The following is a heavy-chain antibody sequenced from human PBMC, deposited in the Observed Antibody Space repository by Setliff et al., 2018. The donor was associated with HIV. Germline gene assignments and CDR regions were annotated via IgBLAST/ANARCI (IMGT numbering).Heavy chain of an antibody. Sequence: ASVKVSCKSSGGTFSSNAISWVRQAPGHGLEWIGGIIPILGTTHYSQKFQDRVTITRDESTRTAYLEVNNLGSEDTAIYYCARDRGGSYADACDVWGQGTRVTVSS. CDR1: GGTFSSNA. V-gene: IGHV1-69*05. J-gene: IGHJ3*01. CDR3: ARDRGGSYADACDV. CDR2: IIPILGTT. D-gene: IGHD1-26*01.